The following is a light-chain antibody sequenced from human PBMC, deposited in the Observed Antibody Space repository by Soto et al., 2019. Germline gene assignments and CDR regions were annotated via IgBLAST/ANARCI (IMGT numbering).Light chain of an antibody. Sequence: QSALTQPPSASGSPGQSVTISCTGTSSDVGGYNYVSWYQQHPGKAPKLMIYEVIKRPSGVPDRFSGSKSGNTASLTVSGLQAEDEADYYCSSYAGSNEVFGGGTKVTVL. V-gene: IGLV2-8*01. CDR3: SSYAGSNEV. CDR2: EVI. J-gene: IGLJ2*01. CDR1: SSDVGGYNY.